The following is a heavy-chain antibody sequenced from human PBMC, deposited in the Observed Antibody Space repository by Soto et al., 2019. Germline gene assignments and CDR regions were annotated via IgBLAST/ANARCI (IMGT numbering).Heavy chain of an antibody. CDR2: IIPILGIA. CDR3: ARDPNCSSTSCYVGAFDI. V-gene: IGHV1-69*08. D-gene: IGHD2-2*01. Sequence: QVQLVQSGAEVQKPGSSVKVSCKASGGTFSSYTISWVRQAPGQGLEWMGRIIPILGIANYAQKFQGRVTITADKSTSTAYMELSSLRSEDTAVYYCARDPNCSSTSCYVGAFDIWGQGTMVTVSS. J-gene: IGHJ3*02. CDR1: GGTFSSYT.